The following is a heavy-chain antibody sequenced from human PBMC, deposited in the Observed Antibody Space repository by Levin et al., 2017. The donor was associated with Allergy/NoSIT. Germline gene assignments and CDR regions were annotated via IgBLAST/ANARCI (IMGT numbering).Heavy chain of an antibody. Sequence: SSETLSLTCTVSGGSINSYYWSWIRQPPGKGLEWIGYIHYSGNTNYNPSLKSRVTISIDTSKTQFSLRLTSVTAADTAVYYCARGIAVGGNYWGQGTLVTVSS. D-gene: IGHD6-19*01. CDR3: ARGIAVGGNY. CDR1: GGSINSYY. J-gene: IGHJ4*02. CDR2: IHYSGNT. V-gene: IGHV4-59*01.